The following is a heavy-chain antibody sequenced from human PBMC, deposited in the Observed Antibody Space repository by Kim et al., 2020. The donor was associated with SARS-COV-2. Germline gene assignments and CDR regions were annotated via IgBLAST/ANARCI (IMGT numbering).Heavy chain of an antibody. D-gene: IGHD3-9*01. CDR3: ARGDFLTGSFFYY. J-gene: IGHJ4*02. CDR2: IYYSGST. CDR1: GGSISSYY. V-gene: IGHV4-59*01. Sequence: SETLSLTCTVSGGSISSYYWSWIRQPPGKGLEWIGYIYYSGSTNYNPSLKSRVTISVDTSKNQFSLKLSSVTAADTAVYYCARGDFLTGSFFYYWGQGTLVTVSS.